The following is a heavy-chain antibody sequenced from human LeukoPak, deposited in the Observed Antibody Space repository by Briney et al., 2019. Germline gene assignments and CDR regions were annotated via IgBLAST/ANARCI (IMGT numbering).Heavy chain of an antibody. CDR3: AREPKDFRTGNPPPANSDYMDV. D-gene: IGHD2-21*01. CDR1: GGSISSYY. Sequence: PSETLSLTCGVSGGSISSYYWAWIRQAPGKGLEWIGYIYYAGSTNYNPSLKSRVTMSVDMSRNQFSLRMTSVTAADTAVYYCAREPKDFRTGNPPPANSDYMDVWGKGTAVTVPS. V-gene: IGHV4-59*01. CDR2: IYYAGST. J-gene: IGHJ6*03.